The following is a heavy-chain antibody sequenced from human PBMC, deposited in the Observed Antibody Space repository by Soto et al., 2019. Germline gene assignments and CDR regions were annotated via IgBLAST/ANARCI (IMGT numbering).Heavy chain of an antibody. CDR1: GFTFSSYG. Sequence: GSLRLSCAASGFTFSSYGMHWVRQAPGKGLEWVAVIWYDGSNKYYADSVKGRFTISRDNSKNTLYLQMNSLRAEDTAVYYCARSSPEEDYYYYYGMDVWGQGTTVTVSS. D-gene: IGHD6-6*01. CDR2: IWYDGSNK. V-gene: IGHV3-33*01. CDR3: ARSSPEEDYYYYYGMDV. J-gene: IGHJ6*02.